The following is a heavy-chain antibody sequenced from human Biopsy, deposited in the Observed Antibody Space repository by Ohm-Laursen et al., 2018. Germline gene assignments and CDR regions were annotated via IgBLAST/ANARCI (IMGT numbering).Heavy chain of an antibody. J-gene: IGHJ4*02. Sequence: SSVKVSCKASGYTFTSYGISWVRQAPGQGLEWMGGITPIFGTANYAQKFQGRVTITADESTSTAYMELSSLRSDDTAVYYCARDALGGGSYRFFYWGQGSLVTVSS. V-gene: IGHV1-69*01. D-gene: IGHD1-26*01. CDR3: ARDALGGGSYRFFY. CDR2: ITPIFGTA. CDR1: GYTFTSYG.